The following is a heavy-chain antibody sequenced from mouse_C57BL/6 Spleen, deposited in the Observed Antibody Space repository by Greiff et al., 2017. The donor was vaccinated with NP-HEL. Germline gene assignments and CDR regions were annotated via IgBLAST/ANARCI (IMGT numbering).Heavy chain of an antibody. CDR2: FYPYNDDT. Sequence: VQLQQSGAELVKPGASVKMSCKASGYTFTTYPIEWMKQNHGQSLEWIGNFYPYNDDTKYNEKFKVKATLTVENSSSTVYLDLSRLTSDDAAVYYYARVSNYGLDYWGQGTTLTVSS. V-gene: IGHV1-47*01. CDR3: ARVSNYGLDY. CDR1: GYTFTTYP. J-gene: IGHJ2*01. D-gene: IGHD2-5*01.